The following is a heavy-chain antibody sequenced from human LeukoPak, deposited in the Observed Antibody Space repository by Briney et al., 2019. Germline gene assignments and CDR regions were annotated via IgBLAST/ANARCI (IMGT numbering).Heavy chain of an antibody. CDR1: GYSFASYW. V-gene: IGHV5-51*01. J-gene: IGHJ4*02. D-gene: IGHD2-8*01. CDR3: ARRNGVFYYYDY. Sequence: GESLRLSCKGSGYSFASYWSSWVRQMPGKGLEWMGIIYPSDSDTRYSPSFQGQVTISADKSISTAYLQWSSLKASDTAMYYCARRNGVFYYYDYWREGTLVTVSS. CDR2: IYPSDSDT.